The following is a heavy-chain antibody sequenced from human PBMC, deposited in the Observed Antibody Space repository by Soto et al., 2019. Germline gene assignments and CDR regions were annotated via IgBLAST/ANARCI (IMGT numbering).Heavy chain of an antibody. D-gene: IGHD3-22*01. V-gene: IGHV4-30-4*01. J-gene: IGHJ4*02. Sequence: SETLSLTCTVSGGSIGSGDYYWSWIRQPPGKGLEWIGYIYYSGSTYYNPSLKSRVTISVDTSKNQFSLKLSSVTAADTAVYYCARRMIVVVKSRGAPTYFDYWGQGTLVTVSS. CDR1: GGSIGSGDYY. CDR2: IYYSGST. CDR3: ARRMIVVVKSRGAPTYFDY.